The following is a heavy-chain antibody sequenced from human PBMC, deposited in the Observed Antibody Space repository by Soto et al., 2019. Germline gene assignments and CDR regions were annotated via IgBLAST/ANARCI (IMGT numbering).Heavy chain of an antibody. D-gene: IGHD1-26*01. CDR3: TTESQWELRSYYYYGMDV. CDR2: IKSKTDGGTT. J-gene: IGHJ6*02. Sequence: PGGSLRLSCAASGFTFSNAWMSWVRQAPGKGLEWVGRIKSKTDGGTTDYAAPVKGRFTISRDDSKNTLYLQMNSLKTEDTAVYYCTTESQWELRSYYYYGMDVWGQGTTVTSP. V-gene: IGHV3-15*01. CDR1: GFTFSNAW.